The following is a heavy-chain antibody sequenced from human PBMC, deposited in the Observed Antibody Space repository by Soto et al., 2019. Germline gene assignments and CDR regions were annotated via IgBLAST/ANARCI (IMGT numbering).Heavy chain of an antibody. D-gene: IGHD3-10*01. CDR1: GFTFTSSA. CDR2: IVVGSGNT. V-gene: IGHV1-58*02. J-gene: IGHJ4*02. CDR3: AADVFGYYGSGSYYNASYYFDY. Sequence: GASVKVSCKASGFTFTSSAMQWVRQARGQRLEWIGWIVVGSGNTNYAQKFQERVTITRDMSTSTAYMELSSLRSEDTAVYYCAADVFGYYGSGSYYNASYYFDYWGQGTLVTVSS.